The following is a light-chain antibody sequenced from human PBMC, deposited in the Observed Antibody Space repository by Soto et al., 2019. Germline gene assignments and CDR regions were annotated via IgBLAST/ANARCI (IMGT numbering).Light chain of an antibody. V-gene: IGKV4-1*01. CDR2: GAS. CDR1: QTVLYNSNNKNH. J-gene: IGKJ2*01. CDR3: QQYYSIPFS. Sequence: DFVMTQAPDSLAVSLGERATINCKSSQTVLYNSNNKNHLGWFQQKPGHPPKLLIYGASTRASGVPDRFSGSGSGTDFTLTISSLQAEDVAVYYCQQYYSIPFSFGSGTKLEIK.